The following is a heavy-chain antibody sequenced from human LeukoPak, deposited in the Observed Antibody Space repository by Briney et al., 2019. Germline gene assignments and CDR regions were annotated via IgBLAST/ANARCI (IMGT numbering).Heavy chain of an antibody. CDR2: MNPNSGNT. J-gene: IGHJ4*02. CDR3: ARVYYDSSGPTQGFDY. CDR1: GYTFTSYD. Sequence: ASVTVSCKASGYTFTSYDINWVRQATGQGLEWMGWMNPNSGNTGYAQKFQGRVTMTRNTSISTAYMELSSLRSEDTAVYYCARVYYDSSGPTQGFDYWGQGTLVTVSS. V-gene: IGHV1-8*01. D-gene: IGHD3-22*01.